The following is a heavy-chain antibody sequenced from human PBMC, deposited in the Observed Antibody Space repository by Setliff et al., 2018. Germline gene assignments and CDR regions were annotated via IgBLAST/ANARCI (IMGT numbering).Heavy chain of an antibody. J-gene: IGHJ4*02. D-gene: IGHD1-26*01. CDR3: ATVLRGNNGWEYIDS. V-gene: IGHV4-61*03. Sequence: SETLSPTCTVSGDSTSGGSIRSNYWRWVRQPPGKGLEWIGYTDYSGTTDYNPSLKSRVTLSADMSKSHVSLKLTSVTASDTAVYYCATVLRGNNGWEYIDSWGQGTLVTVSS. CDR1: GDSTSGGSIRSNY. CDR2: TDYSGTT.